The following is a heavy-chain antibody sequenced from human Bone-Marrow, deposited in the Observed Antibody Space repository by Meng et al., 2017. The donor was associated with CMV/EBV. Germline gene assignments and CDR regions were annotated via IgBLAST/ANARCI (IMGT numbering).Heavy chain of an antibody. CDR1: GGSFSGYY. CDR3: ARDYIVVVPAALRRRYYYYGMDV. CDR2: INHSGST. D-gene: IGHD2-2*01. V-gene: IGHV4-34*01. Sequence: SETLSLTCAVYGGSFSGYYWSWIRQPPGKGLEWIGEINHSGSTNYNPSLKSRVTISVDTSKNQFSLKLSSVTAADTAVYYCARDYIVVVPAALRRRYYYYGMDVWGQGTTVTVSS. J-gene: IGHJ6*02.